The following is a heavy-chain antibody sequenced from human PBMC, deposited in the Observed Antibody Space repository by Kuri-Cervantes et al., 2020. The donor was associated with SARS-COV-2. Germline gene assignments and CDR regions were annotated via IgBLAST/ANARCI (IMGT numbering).Heavy chain of an antibody. CDR3: TSIVVVPAANY. CDR1: GFTFSSYS. D-gene: IGHD2-2*01. V-gene: IGHV3-21*01. CDR2: ISSSSSYI. Sequence: GGSLRLSCAAPGFTFSSYSMNWVRQAPGKGLEWVSSISSSSSYIYYADSVKGRFTISRDNAKNSLYLQMNSLRAEDTAVYYCTSIVVVPAANYWGQGTLVTVSS. J-gene: IGHJ4*02.